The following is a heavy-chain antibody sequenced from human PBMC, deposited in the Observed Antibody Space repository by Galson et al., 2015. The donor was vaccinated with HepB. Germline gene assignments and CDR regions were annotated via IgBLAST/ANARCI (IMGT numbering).Heavy chain of an antibody. J-gene: IGHJ4*02. CDR2: IYPGDSDT. D-gene: IGHD3-22*01. V-gene: IGHV5-51*03. CDR3: ARRSIYYYDSSGMDY. Sequence: QSGAEVKKPGESLKISCKGSGYSFTSYWIGWVRQMPGKGLEWMGIIYPGDSDTRYSPSFQGQVTISADESISTAYLQWSSLKASDTAMYYCARRSIYYYDSSGMDYWGQGTLVTVSS. CDR1: GYSFTSYW.